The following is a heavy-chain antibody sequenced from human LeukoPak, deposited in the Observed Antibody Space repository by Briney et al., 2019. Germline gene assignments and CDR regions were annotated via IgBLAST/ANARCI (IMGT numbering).Heavy chain of an antibody. CDR3: ARGCGGDCAAFDN. CDR1: AFTFGDFV. D-gene: IGHD2-21*02. J-gene: IGHJ4*02. V-gene: IGHV3-49*04. CDR2: IRSTTYDETT. Sequence: GASLRLSCTASAFTFGDFVMSWVRQDPGKGLEWVSFIRSTTYDETTEYAASVQGRFTISRDDFRGIAYLQMNSLKTEDTAVYYCARGCGGDCAAFDNWGQGTQVTVSS.